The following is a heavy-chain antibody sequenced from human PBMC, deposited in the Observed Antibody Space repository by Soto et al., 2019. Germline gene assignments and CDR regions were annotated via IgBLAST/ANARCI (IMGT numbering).Heavy chain of an antibody. CDR1: GDPITSGDYY. J-gene: IGHJ4*02. CDR3: ADDWEGTDF. Sequence: QVQLQESGPGLVQPSQTLSLTCTVSGDPITSGDYYWTWIRQSPGKGLEWIGFIYYTGSFDYNPSIKSGLTISLDRSKNQCSRKLTSVTDEATAVYYCADDWEGTDFWGQGTLVTVSS. D-gene: IGHD3-16*01. CDR2: IYYTGSF. V-gene: IGHV4-30-4*01.